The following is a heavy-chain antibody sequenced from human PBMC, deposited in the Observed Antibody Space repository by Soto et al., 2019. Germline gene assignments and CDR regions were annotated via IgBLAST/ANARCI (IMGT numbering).Heavy chain of an antibody. J-gene: IGHJ3*01. Sequence: ASVKVSCKASGYTFTGYYMHWVRQAPGQGLEWMGWINPNSGGTNYAQKFQGWVTMTRDTSISTAYMELSRLRSDDTAVYYCARDQGGLALACISGGGYVLWCQATMV. D-gene: IGHD3-16*01. CDR2: INPNSGGT. CDR1: GYTFTGYY. CDR3: ARDQGGLALACISGGGYVL. V-gene: IGHV1-2*04.